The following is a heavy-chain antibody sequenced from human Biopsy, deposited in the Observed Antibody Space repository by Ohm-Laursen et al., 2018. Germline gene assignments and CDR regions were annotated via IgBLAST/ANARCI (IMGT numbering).Heavy chain of an antibody. CDR2: IYFTGST. Sequence: SETLSLTCIVSGGSIINNYWRWIRQPPGKGLEWIGYIYFTGSTNYNPSLKSRVTISVDTSKNQFSLRLSSVTAADTAVYYCARDSGGMATILDAFDLWGQGTMVTVSP. V-gene: IGHV4-59*01. D-gene: IGHD5-24*01. J-gene: IGHJ3*01. CDR1: GGSIINNY. CDR3: ARDSGGMATILDAFDL.